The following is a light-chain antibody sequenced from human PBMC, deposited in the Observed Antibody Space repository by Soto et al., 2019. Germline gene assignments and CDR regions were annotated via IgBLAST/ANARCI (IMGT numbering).Light chain of an antibody. J-gene: IGLJ2*01. V-gene: IGLV1-40*01. CDR2: GNN. CDR3: QSYDASLRGVI. CDR1: TSNIGSGLH. Sequence: QSVLTQPPSVSGAPGQTVTISYTGSTSNIGSGLHVHWYQQLPGTAPTLLIYGNNNQPSGVPDRFSGPKSDTSASLIITGLKAEDEGYYYCQSYDASLRGVIFGGGTKVTVL.